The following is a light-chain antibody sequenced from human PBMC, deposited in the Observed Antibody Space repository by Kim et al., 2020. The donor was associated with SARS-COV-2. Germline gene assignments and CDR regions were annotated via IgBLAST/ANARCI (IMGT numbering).Light chain of an antibody. CDR3: QHYNSYSLT. CDR2: DAS. Sequence: GDRVTITCRASQSISSWLAWYQQKPGKAPKLLIYDASSLESGVPSRFSGSGSGTEFTLTISSLQPDDFATYYCQHYNSYSLTFVQGTKV. J-gene: IGKJ1*01. V-gene: IGKV1-5*01. CDR1: QSISSW.